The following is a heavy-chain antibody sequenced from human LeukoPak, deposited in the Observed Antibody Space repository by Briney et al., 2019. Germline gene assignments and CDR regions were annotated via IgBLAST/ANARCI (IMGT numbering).Heavy chain of an antibody. CDR1: GFTFSSYS. J-gene: IGHJ4*02. V-gene: IGHV3-48*01. CDR3: ARVARSGTYSLDF. Sequence: GGSLRLSCAASGFTFSSYSMNWVRQAPGKGLEWVSYISSSSSTIYYADSVKGRFTISRDNAKNSLYLQMNSLRAEDTAVYYCARVARSGTYSLDFWGQGILVTVSS. CDR2: ISSSSSTI. D-gene: IGHD1-26*01.